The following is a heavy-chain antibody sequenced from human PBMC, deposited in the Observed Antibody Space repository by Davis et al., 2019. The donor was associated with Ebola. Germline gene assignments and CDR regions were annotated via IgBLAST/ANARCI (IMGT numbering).Heavy chain of an antibody. V-gene: IGHV1-2*02. CDR3: AIWSDSFDI. CDR1: GYTFTNYY. Sequence: ALVKVSCKASGYTFTNYYIHWVRQAPGQGLEWMGWITPNSGDTNNAQKFQGRVTMTRDTYINTAYMELSSLRSEDTAVYYCAIWSDSFDIWGQGTMVTVSS. CDR2: ITPNSGDT. J-gene: IGHJ3*02. D-gene: IGHD3-10*01.